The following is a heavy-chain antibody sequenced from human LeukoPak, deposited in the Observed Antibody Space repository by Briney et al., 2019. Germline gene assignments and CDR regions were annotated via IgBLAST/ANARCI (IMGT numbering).Heavy chain of an antibody. V-gene: IGHV3-23*01. Sequence: GGSLRLSCAASGFTFSSYGMSWVRQAPGKGLEWVSAISGSGGNTYYADSVKGRFTISRDNSKNTLYLQMNSLRAEDTAVYYCAKEKFRYSYGAWGQGTLVTVSS. D-gene: IGHD5-18*01. CDR2: ISGSGGNT. CDR3: AKEKFRYSYGA. CDR1: GFTFSSYG. J-gene: IGHJ5*02.